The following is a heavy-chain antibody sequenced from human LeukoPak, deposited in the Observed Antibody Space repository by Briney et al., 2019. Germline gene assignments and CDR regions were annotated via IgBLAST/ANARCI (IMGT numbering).Heavy chain of an antibody. CDR3: ARDAPGEFFAPNIPDS. D-gene: IGHD2-21*01. CDR2: ISSSGSTI. CDR1: GFTFSSYE. J-gene: IGHJ5*01. Sequence: GGSLRLSCAASGFTFSSYEMNWVRQAPGKGLEWVSYISSSGSTIYYADSVKGRFTISRDNAKNSLYLQMNSLRAEDTAVYYCARDAPGEFFAPNIPDSWGKGTLVTVSS. V-gene: IGHV3-48*03.